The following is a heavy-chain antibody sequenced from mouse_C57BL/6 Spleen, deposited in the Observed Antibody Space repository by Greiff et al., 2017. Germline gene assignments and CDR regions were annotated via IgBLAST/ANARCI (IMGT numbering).Heavy chain of an antibody. Sequence: EVKLMESGGGLVKPGGSLKLSCAASGFTFSSYAMSWVRQTPEKRLEWVATISDGGSYTYYPDNVKGRFTISRDNAKNNLYLQMSQLKSEDTAMYYCAREGDCRDYAMDYWGQGTSVTVAS. D-gene: IGHD3-3*01. CDR2: ISDGGSYT. V-gene: IGHV5-4*01. J-gene: IGHJ4*01. CDR1: GFTFSSYA. CDR3: AREGDCRDYAMDY.